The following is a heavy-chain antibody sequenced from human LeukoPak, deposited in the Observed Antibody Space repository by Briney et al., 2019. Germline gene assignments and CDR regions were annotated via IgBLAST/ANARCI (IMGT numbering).Heavy chain of an antibody. Sequence: ASVKVSCKVSGYTLTELSMHWVRQAPGKGLEWMGGFDPEDGETIYAQKFQGRVTMTEDTSTDTAYMELRSLRSDDTAVYYCARVIAARRRYFDYWGQGTLVTVSS. V-gene: IGHV1-24*01. CDR2: FDPEDGET. J-gene: IGHJ4*02. CDR3: ARVIAARRRYFDY. CDR1: GYTLTELS. D-gene: IGHD6-6*01.